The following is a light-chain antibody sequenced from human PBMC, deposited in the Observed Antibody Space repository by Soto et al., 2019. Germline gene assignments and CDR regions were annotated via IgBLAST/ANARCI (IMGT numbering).Light chain of an antibody. CDR1: SSDVGAYNY. CDR2: GVS. CDR3: ISFTTSVTYV. Sequence: QSALTQPASVSGSPGQSITVSCTGTSSDVGAYNYVSWYQQHPGKAPKLIISGVSNRPSGVSNRFSASKSGNTASLTISGLQAEDEADYYCISFTTSVTYVFGTGNKVTVL. V-gene: IGLV2-14*03. J-gene: IGLJ1*01.